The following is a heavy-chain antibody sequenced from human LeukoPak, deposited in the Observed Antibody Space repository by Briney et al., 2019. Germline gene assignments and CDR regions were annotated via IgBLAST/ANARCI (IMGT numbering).Heavy chain of an antibody. CDR3: ARPLSSGYYGGGFDI. Sequence: GESLKISCKGSGXRFNSYCINWVRQMPGRGLEWMGTIDPSDSYTKYNPSFQGHVTISADKSISTAYLQWSSLKASDTAMYYCARPLSSGYYGGGFDIWGQGTMVTVSS. J-gene: IGHJ3*02. D-gene: IGHD3-22*01. V-gene: IGHV5-10-1*01. CDR1: GXRFNSYC. CDR2: IDPSDSYT.